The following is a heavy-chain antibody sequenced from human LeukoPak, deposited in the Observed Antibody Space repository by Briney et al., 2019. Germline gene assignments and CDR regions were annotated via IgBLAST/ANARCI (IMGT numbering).Heavy chain of an antibody. CDR2: ISAYDGHT. CDR3: ARDLLFAASSPYGMDV. Sequence: ASVKVSCKASGYTFTTYGITWVRQALGQGLEWMGWISAYDGHTFYAQNLQGRVTMTTDTSTSTAYMELRSLGSDDTAVYYCARDLLFAASSPYGMDVWGQGTTVTVSS. CDR1: GYTFTTYG. J-gene: IGHJ6*02. V-gene: IGHV1-18*01. D-gene: IGHD3-10*02.